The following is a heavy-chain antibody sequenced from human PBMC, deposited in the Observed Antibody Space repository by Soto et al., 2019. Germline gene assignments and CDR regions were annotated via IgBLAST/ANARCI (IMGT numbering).Heavy chain of an antibody. CDR3: ARDSRESCSGGSCYPRPYDY. D-gene: IGHD2-15*01. Sequence: GGSLRLSCAASGFTFSDYYMSWIRQAPGKGLEWVSYISSSGSTIYYADSVKGRFTISRDNAKNSLYLQMNSLRAEDTAVYYCARDSRESCSGGSCYPRPYDYWGQGTLVTVSS. V-gene: IGHV3-11*01. CDR2: ISSSGSTI. CDR1: GFTFSDYY. J-gene: IGHJ4*02.